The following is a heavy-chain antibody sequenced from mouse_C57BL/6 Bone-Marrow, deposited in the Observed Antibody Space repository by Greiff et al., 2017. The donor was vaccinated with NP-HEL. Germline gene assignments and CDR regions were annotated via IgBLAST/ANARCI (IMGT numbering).Heavy chain of an antibody. V-gene: IGHV2-6-1*01. CDR2: IWSDGST. J-gene: IGHJ4*01. CDR3: ARHLGRFYAMDY. CDR1: GFSFTSYG. D-gene: IGHD1-1*01. Sequence: VKLVESGPGLVAPSQSLSITCTVSGFSFTSYGVHWVRQPPGKGLEWLVVIWSDGSTTYNSALNSRLSISKDNSKSQVFLKMNSLQTDDTAMYYCARHLGRFYAMDYWGQGTTVTVSS.